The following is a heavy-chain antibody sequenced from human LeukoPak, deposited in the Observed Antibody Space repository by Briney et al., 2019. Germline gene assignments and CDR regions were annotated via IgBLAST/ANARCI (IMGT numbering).Heavy chain of an antibody. J-gene: IGHJ6*03. Sequence: SETLSLTCTVSGGSFSTYYWSWIRQPAGKGLEWIGHIYTSGTTNYNPSLKSRVTISVDTSKNQFSLKVSSVTAADTAVYYCARASYGSGSYYEDYFYYMDVWGKGTTVTISS. V-gene: IGHV4-4*07. CDR2: IYTSGTT. D-gene: IGHD3-10*01. CDR1: GGSFSTYY. CDR3: ARASYGSGSYYEDYFYYMDV.